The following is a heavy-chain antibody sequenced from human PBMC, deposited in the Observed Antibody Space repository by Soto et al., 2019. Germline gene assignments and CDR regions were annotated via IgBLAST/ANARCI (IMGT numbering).Heavy chain of an antibody. CDR2: IYYSGST. CDR3: ATGIVGATRDYYYYGMDV. J-gene: IGHJ6*02. D-gene: IGHD1-26*01. Sequence: PSETLSLTCTVSGGSISSYYWSWIRQPPGKGLEWIGYIYYSGSTNYNPSLKSRVTISVDTSKNQFSLKLSSVTAADTAVYYCATGIVGATRDYYYYGMDVWGQGTLVTVSS. V-gene: IGHV4-59*01. CDR1: GGSISSYY.